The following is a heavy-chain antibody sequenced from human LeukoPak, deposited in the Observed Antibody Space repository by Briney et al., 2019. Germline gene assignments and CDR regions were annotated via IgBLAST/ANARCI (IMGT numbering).Heavy chain of an antibody. Sequence: GGSLRLSCTASGFTFGDYAMSWVRQAPGKGLEWVGFIRSKAYGGKTEYAASVKGRFTISRDDSKSIAYLQMNSLKTEDTAVYYCTRGLIGDDFWSGYYPYYFDYWGQGTLVTVSS. CDR2: IRSKAYGGKT. CDR1: GFTFGDYA. V-gene: IGHV3-49*04. D-gene: IGHD3-3*01. CDR3: TRGLIGDDFWSGYYPYYFDY. J-gene: IGHJ4*02.